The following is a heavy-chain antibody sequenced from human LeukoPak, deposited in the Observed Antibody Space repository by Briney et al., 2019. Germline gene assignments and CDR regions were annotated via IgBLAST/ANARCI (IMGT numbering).Heavy chain of an antibody. CDR2: ISSDGSIT. Sequence: PGGSLRLSCVTSGFTFSKYWMHWVRQAPGKGLVWVSRISSDGSITAYADSVKGRFTISRDNSKNTLYLQMNSLRAEDTAVYYCAKGHPEGTRPCSSTSCYVYGMDVWGQGTTVTVSS. V-gene: IGHV3-74*01. D-gene: IGHD2-2*01. CDR3: AKGHPEGTRPCSSTSCYVYGMDV. J-gene: IGHJ6*02. CDR1: GFTFSKYW.